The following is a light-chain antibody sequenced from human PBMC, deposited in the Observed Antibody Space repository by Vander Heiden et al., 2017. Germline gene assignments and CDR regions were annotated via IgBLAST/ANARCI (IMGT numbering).Light chain of an antibody. CDR2: VAS. CDR1: QSIASY. CDR3: QQSYNTPRT. V-gene: IGKV1-39*01. J-gene: IGKJ3*01. Sequence: DIQMTQSPSSLSASVGDRVTITCRASQSIASYLNWYQQRPGKVPKLLIYVASSLQSGVPSRFSASGYGTDFTLTISSLQPEDFATYYCQQSYNTPRTFGPGTRVDIK.